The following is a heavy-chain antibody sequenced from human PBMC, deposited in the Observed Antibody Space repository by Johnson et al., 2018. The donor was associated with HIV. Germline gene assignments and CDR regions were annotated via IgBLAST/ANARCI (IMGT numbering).Heavy chain of an antibody. CDR3: ARVGGYSDWSLGLVMDAFDM. J-gene: IGHJ3*02. Sequence: QVQLVESGGGLVKPGGSLRLSCAASGFTFSDYYMSWIRQAPGKGLEWVSYISSSGSTIYYADSVKGRFTISRDNAKHSLYLQMNSLRAEDTALYYCARVGGYSDWSLGLVMDAFDMWGQGTMVTVSS. V-gene: IGHV3-11*01. CDR1: GFTFSDYY. CDR2: ISSSGSTI. D-gene: IGHD6-19*01.